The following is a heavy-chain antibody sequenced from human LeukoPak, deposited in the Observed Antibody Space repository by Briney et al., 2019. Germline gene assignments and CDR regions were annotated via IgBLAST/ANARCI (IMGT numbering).Heavy chain of an antibody. V-gene: IGHV4-39*07. D-gene: IGHD3-10*01. CDR2: IYYSGST. J-gene: IGHJ4*02. Sequence: SETLSLTCTVSGGSISSSSYYWGWIRQPPGKGLEWIGSIYYSGSTYYNPSLKSRVTISVDTSKNQFSLKLSSVTAADTAVYYCARGFGEFLSYFDYWGQGTLVTVSS. CDR3: ARGFGEFLSYFDY. CDR1: GGSISSSSYY.